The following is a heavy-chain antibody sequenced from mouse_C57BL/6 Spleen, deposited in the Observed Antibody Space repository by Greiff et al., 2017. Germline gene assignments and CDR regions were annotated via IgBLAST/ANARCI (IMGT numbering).Heavy chain of an antibody. Sequence: VQLKESGAELVKPGASVKLSCTASGFNIKDYYMHWVKQRTEQGLEWIGRIDPEDGETKYAPTFQGKATITADTSSNTAYLQLSSLTSEDTAVYYCARGLYYFDYWGQGTTRTVSS. CDR3: ARGLYYFDY. CDR2: IDPEDGET. J-gene: IGHJ2*01. V-gene: IGHV14-2*01. CDR1: GFNIKDYY.